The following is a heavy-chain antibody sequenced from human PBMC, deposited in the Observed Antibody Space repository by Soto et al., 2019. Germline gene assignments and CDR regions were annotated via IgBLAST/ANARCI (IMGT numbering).Heavy chain of an antibody. CDR1: GFTFISYS. CDR2: ISSSSSTI. J-gene: IGHJ4*02. V-gene: IGHV3-48*02. D-gene: IGHD3-22*01. CDR3: ARALHFWVLTYYYDSIATPHLDY. Sequence: GGSLRLSCAPSGFTFISYSMNWVRQAPGKGLEWVSNISSSSSTIYYADSVKGRFTISRDNAKNSLYLQMNSLRDEDTAVYYCARALHFWVLTYYYDSIATPHLDYWGQGTLVTVSP.